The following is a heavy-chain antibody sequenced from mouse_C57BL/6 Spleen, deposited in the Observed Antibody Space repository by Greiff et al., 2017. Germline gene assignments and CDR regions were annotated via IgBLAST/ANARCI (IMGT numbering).Heavy chain of an antibody. J-gene: IGHJ2*01. CDR3: ARQSDLESYFDY. Sequence: EVQVVESGGGLVKPGGSLKLSCAASGFTFSSYTMSWVRQTPEKRLEWVATISGGGGNTYYPDSVKGRFTISRDNAKNTLYLQMSSLRSEDTALYYCARQSDLESYFDYWGQGTTLTVSS. CDR2: ISGGGGNT. V-gene: IGHV5-9*01. CDR1: GFTFSSYT.